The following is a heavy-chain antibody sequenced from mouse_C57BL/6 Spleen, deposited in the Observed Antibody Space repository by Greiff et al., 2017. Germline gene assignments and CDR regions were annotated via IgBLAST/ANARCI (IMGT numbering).Heavy chain of an antibody. CDR3: ARSGDGYLRLMDY. Sequence: VQLQQSGAELMKPGASVKLSCKATGYTFTGYWIEWVKQRPGHGLEWIGEILPGSGSTNYNAKFKGKATFTADTSSNTAYMQLSSLTTGNSAIYYGARSGDGYLRLMDYWGQGTSVTVSS. V-gene: IGHV1-9*01. J-gene: IGHJ4*01. CDR2: ILPGSGST. CDR1: GYTFTGYW. D-gene: IGHD2-3*01.